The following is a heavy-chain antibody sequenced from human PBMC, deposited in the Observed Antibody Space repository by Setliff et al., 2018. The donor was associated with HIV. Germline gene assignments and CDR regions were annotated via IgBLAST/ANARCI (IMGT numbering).Heavy chain of an antibody. Sequence: PGGSLRLSCAASGFTFSSYTMSWVRQAPGKGLERVSALSGSGGSTYYADSVKGRFTISRDNSKNTLYLQMSSLRAEDTAVYYCAKNTDVDSVYRPFHIWGQGTMVTVSS. CDR1: GFTFSSYT. CDR2: LSGSGGST. J-gene: IGHJ3*02. CDR3: AKNTDVDSVYRPFHI. V-gene: IGHV3-23*01. D-gene: IGHD1-26*01.